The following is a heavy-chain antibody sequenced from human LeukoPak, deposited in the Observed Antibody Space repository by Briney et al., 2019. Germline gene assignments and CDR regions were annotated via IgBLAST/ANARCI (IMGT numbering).Heavy chain of an antibody. CDR3: ARTRGYGGYDYHY. D-gene: IGHD5-12*01. CDR1: GFTFSSYA. Sequence: GGSLRLSCAGSGFTFSSYAMSWVRQAPGKGLEWVSGISGSGDRTYYADSVKGWFTISRDNSKNTLYLQMNGLTAEDTAVYSCARTRGYGGYDYHYWGQETLVTVSS. J-gene: IGHJ4*02. CDR2: ISGSGDRT. V-gene: IGHV3-23*01.